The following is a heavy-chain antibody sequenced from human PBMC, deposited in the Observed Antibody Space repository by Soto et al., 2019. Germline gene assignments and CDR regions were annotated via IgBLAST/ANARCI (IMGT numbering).Heavy chain of an antibody. CDR1: EFTFSTYG. V-gene: IGHV3-33*01. CDR2: LCFDGTNE. Sequence: QVQLVESGGGVVQPGRSLRLSCTASEFTFSTYGMHWVRQAPGKGLEWMAVLCFDGTNEYYADSVKGRFTISRDNSKNTLYLQMNSLRAEDTAVYYCARNADSGNCYNWYFDLWGRGTLVTVSS. CDR3: ARNADSGNCYNWYFDL. J-gene: IGHJ2*01. D-gene: IGHD1-26*01.